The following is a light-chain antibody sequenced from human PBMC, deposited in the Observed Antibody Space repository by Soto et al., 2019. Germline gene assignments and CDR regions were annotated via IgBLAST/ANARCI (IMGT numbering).Light chain of an antibody. CDR3: CSYAGRSTGV. V-gene: IGLV2-23*01. J-gene: IGLJ3*02. CDR2: EGS. CDR1: SSDVGSYNL. Sequence: QTVVTQPASVSGSPGQSITISCTGTSSDVGSYNLVSWYQHHPGKAPKLMIYEGSKRPSGVSNRFSGSKSGNTASLTISGLQTEDEADYYCCSYAGRSTGVFGGGTKLTVL.